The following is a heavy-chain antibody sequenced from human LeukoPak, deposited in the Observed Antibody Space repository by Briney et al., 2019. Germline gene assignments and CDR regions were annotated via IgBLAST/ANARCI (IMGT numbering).Heavy chain of an antibody. J-gene: IGHJ4*02. V-gene: IGHV4-59*08. Sequence: KPSETLSLTCTVSGGSISSYYWSWIRQPPGKGLEWIGYIYYSGSTNYNPSLKSRVTISLDTSNNQFSLRLSSVTAADTAVYYCARQLSGFEKPYDSWGQAALVTVSS. D-gene: IGHD5-12*01. CDR2: IYYSGST. CDR1: GGSISSYY. CDR3: ARQLSGFEKPYDS.